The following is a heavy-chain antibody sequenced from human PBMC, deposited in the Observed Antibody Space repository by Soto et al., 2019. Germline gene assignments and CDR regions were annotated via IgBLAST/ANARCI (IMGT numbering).Heavy chain of an antibody. V-gene: IGHV3-33*01. CDR2: IWYDGSNK. CDR3: ARQIRHYGDYADY. Sequence: GGSLRLSCAASGFTFSSYGMHWVRQAPGKGLEWVAVIWYDGSNKYYADSVKGRFTISRDNSKNALYLQMNSLRAEDTAVYYCARQIRHYGDYADYWGQGTLVTVSS. CDR1: GFTFSSYG. J-gene: IGHJ4*02. D-gene: IGHD4-17*01.